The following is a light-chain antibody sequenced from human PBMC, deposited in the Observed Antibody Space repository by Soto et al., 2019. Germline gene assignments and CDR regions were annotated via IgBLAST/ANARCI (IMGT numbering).Light chain of an antibody. V-gene: IGKV1-9*01. J-gene: IGKJ5*01. CDR2: AAS. Sequence: DIQLTQSPSFLSPSIGESVTLTCRASQVISTSLAWYQVKQGKAPKLLIYAASTLESGVPSRFRATVSGTEFSLTITSLQPEDFATYYCQQLFDSPITFGQGTRLEIK. CDR3: QQLFDSPIT. CDR1: QVISTS.